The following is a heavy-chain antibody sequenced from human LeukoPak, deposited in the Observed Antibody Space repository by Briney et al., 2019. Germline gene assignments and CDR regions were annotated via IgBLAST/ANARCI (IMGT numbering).Heavy chain of an antibody. D-gene: IGHD3-3*01. V-gene: IGHV1-18*01. CDR1: GYTFTNYG. CDR3: ARDRGVRWSGYYNRPVGFDY. J-gene: IGHJ4*02. Sequence: ASVKVSCKASGYTFTNYGITWVRQAPGQGLEWMGWISAYNGNTNYAQKLQGRVTMTTDTSTSTAYMELRSLRSDDTAVYYCARDRGVRWSGYYNRPVGFDYWGQGTLVTVSS. CDR2: ISAYNGNT.